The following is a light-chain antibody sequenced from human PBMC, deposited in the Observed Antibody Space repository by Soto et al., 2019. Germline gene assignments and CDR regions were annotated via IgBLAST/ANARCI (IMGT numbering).Light chain of an antibody. Sequence: DIQMTQSPSSLSASVGDSVTITCRASQSIRDWVAWYQQQTGKAPKLLIYRASSLQSGVPSRFSGSGFGTEFTLTISGLQPDDFATYYCQQYNSYSFGGGTKV. V-gene: IGKV1-5*03. CDR1: QSIRDW. CDR3: QQYNSYS. J-gene: IGKJ4*01. CDR2: RAS.